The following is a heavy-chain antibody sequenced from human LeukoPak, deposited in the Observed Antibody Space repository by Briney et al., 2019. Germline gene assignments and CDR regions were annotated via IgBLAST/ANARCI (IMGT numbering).Heavy chain of an antibody. CDR1: GFTFSNYA. Sequence: LPGGSLRLSCAASGFTFSNYAMHWVRQAPGKGLEWVAVISYDANNEYYADSVKGRFTISRDNSENTLYLQMNSLRAEDTAVYYCARGGMATIGFDYWGQGTLVTVSS. J-gene: IGHJ4*02. CDR2: ISYDANNE. V-gene: IGHV3-30-3*01. D-gene: IGHD5-24*01. CDR3: ARGGMATIGFDY.